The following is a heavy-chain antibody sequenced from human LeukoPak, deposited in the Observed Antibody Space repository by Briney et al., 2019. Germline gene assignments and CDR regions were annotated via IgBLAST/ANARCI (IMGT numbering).Heavy chain of an antibody. CDR1: GGSIRSYY. J-gene: IGHJ4*02. D-gene: IGHD3-22*01. CDR2: IYYSGIT. V-gene: IGHV4-59*12. Sequence: PSETLSLTCTDSGGSIRSYYWSWIQQPPGKGLEWIGYIYYSGITNYNPSLKSRVTISVDTSKNQFSLKLGSVTAADTAVYYCARERVDYYDDSGYSRDFDYWGQGTLVTVSS. CDR3: ARERVDYYDDSGYSRDFDY.